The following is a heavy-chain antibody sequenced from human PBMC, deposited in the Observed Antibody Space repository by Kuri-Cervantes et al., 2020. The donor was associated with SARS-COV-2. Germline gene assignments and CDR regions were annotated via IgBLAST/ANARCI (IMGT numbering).Heavy chain of an antibody. J-gene: IGHJ3*02. CDR2: ISSSSSTI. CDR1: GFTFSSYS. Sequence: GKSLKISCAASGFTFSSYSMNWVRQAPGKGLEWVSYISSSSSTIYYADSVKGRFTISRDNAKNSLYLQMNSLRDEDTAVYYCARDTIFGVVIRESSAFDTWGQGTMVTVSS. D-gene: IGHD3-3*01. CDR3: ARDTIFGVVIRESSAFDT. V-gene: IGHV3-48*02.